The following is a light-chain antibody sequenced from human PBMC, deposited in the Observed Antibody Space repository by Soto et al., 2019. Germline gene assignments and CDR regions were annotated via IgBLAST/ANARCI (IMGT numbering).Light chain of an antibody. J-gene: IGKJ2*01. CDR1: QSVTTS. V-gene: IGKV3-15*01. CDR2: GAS. Sequence: EIVMTQSPATLSVSPGERVSLSCRASQSVTTSVAWYQQKPGQAPRLLIYGASNRATGVPARFSGSGSGTEFTLTVSSLQSEDFAVYYCQQYSNWPPYTFGLGTKLEIK. CDR3: QQYSNWPPYT.